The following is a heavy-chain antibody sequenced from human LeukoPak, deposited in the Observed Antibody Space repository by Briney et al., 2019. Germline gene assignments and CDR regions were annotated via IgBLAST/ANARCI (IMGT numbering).Heavy chain of an antibody. V-gene: IGHV3-15*01. CDR1: GFAFGTYA. CDR2: IKSKTDGGTT. CDR3: GVGGESFDY. D-gene: IGHD1-26*01. Sequence: GGSLRLSCAGSGFAFGTYAMSWVRQAPGKGLEWVGRIKSKTDGGTTDYAAPVKGRFTISRDDSKNTLYLQMNSLKTEDTAVYYCGVGGESFDYWGQGTLVTVSS. J-gene: IGHJ4*02.